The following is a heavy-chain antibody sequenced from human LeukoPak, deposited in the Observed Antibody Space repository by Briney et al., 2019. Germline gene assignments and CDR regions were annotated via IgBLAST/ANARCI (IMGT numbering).Heavy chain of an antibody. CDR1: GGTFSSYA. J-gene: IGHJ4*02. CDR3: ARQYYDSSGSLGHY. Sequence: SVKVSCKASGGTFSSYAISWVRQAPGQGLEWMGRIIPILGIANYAQKFQGRVTITADKSTSTAYMELSSLRSEDTAVYYCARQYYDSSGSLGHYWGQGTLVTVSS. CDR2: IIPILGIA. V-gene: IGHV1-69*04. D-gene: IGHD3-22*01.